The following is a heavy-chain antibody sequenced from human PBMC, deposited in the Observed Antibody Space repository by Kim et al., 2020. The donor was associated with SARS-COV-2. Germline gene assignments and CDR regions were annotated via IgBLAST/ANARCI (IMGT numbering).Heavy chain of an antibody. CDR2: IIPILGIA. D-gene: IGHD3-16*02. J-gene: IGHJ3*02. CDR1: GGTFSSYA. V-gene: IGHV1-69*04. Sequence: SVKVSCKASGGTFSSYAISWVRQAPGQGLEWMGRIIPILGIANYAQKFQGRVTITADKSTSTAYMELSSLRSEDTAVYYCARGAGRLRLGELSLSDAFDIWGQGTMVTVSS. CDR3: ARGAGRLRLGELSLSDAFDI.